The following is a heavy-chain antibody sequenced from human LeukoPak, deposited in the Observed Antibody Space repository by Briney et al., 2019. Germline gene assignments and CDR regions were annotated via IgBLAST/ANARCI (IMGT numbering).Heavy chain of an antibody. D-gene: IGHD3-22*01. CDR2: IYYSGST. CDR1: VGSIRSSSYY. V-gene: IGHV4-39*01. CDR3: ARGDYYDSSGCYLLDY. J-gene: IGHJ4*02. Sequence: PSETLSLTCSVSVGSIRSSSYYWGWIRQPPGKGLEWIGSIYYSGSTYYNPSLKSRVTISVDTSKNQFSLKLSSVTAADTAVYYCARGDYYDSSGCYLLDYWGQGTLVTVSS.